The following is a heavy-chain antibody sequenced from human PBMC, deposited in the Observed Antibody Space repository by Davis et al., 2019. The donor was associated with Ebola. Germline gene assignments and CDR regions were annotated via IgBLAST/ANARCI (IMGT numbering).Heavy chain of an antibody. V-gene: IGHV3-23*01. CDR2: ISDSGGDT. CDR1: GFTFSNYA. CDR3: ARTYDSSGFYGAFDY. D-gene: IGHD3-22*01. Sequence: PGGSLRLPCAASGFTFSNYAMSWVRRASGKGLEWVSGISDSGGDTHYADSVKSRFTISRDNSNNTMYLQMNILRDEDTAVYYCARTYDSSGFYGAFDYWGQGVLVTVST. J-gene: IGHJ4*02.